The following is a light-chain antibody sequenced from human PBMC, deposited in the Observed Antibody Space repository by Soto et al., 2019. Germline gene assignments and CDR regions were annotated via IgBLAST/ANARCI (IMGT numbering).Light chain of an antibody. V-gene: IGLV2-23*01. Sequence: QSALTQPASVSGSPGQSITISCTGASNAVGSYNFVSWYQHHPGKAPKIIIFRGTVRPSGVSFRFSGSRSGSTASLTISGLQAEDEADYYCCSYARNSMLFGEGTKLTVL. CDR3: CSYARNSML. J-gene: IGLJ2*01. CDR1: SNAVGSYNF. CDR2: RGT.